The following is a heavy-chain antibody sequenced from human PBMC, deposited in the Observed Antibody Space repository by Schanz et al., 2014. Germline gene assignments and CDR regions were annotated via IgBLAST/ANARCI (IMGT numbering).Heavy chain of an antibody. CDR1: GFTFGTFW. CDR3: ARYGFRKFGVVYGLAV. Sequence: DVQLVESGGGLVQPGRSLRLSCAASGFTFGTFWMSWVRQAPGKGLEWVANINQDGSDKSYVDSVKGRFAISRDNAENSVYLQMNSLRAEDTAVYYCARYGFRKFGVVYGLAVWGQGTTVTVS. V-gene: IGHV3-7*03. D-gene: IGHD3-3*01. CDR2: INQDGSDK. J-gene: IGHJ6*02.